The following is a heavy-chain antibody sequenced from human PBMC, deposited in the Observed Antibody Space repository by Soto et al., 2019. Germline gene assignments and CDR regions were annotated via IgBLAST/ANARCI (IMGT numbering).Heavy chain of an antibody. CDR1: GGSISSGGYY. D-gene: IGHD6-13*01. V-gene: IGHV4-31*03. CDR2: IYYSGST. J-gene: IGHJ4*02. Sequence: PSETLSLPCTVSGGSISSGGYYWSWIRQHPGKGLEWIGYIYYSGSTYYNPSLKSRVTISVDTSKNQFSLKLSSVAAADTAVYYCARSRSPRSYSSRPPFDYWGQGTLVTVS. CDR3: ARSRSPRSYSSRPPFDY.